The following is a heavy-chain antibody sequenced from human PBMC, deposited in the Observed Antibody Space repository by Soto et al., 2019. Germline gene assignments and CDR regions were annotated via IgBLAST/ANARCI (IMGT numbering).Heavy chain of an antibody. CDR3: ARALDIGQNSKDNWFDH. CDR2: ISYDENKR. CDR1: GFTFRSYF. D-gene: IGHD2-2*03. Sequence: GGSLRLSCAASGFTFRSYFMHWVRQAPGKGLEWVATISYDENKRYYTDSVKGRFTISRDNSKNTVYLQVNSLRDDDTAVYYCARALDIGQNSKDNWFDHWGQGTLGTVSS. J-gene: IGHJ5*02. V-gene: IGHV3-30-3*01.